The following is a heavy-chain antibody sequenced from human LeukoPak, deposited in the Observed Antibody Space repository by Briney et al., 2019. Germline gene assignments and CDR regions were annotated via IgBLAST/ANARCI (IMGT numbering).Heavy chain of an antibody. CDR1: EFTFSNYP. J-gene: IGHJ5*02. CDR3: AKAHYASGSYNWFDP. CDR2: ITGSGGST. Sequence: VQPGGSLRLSCAASEFTFSNYPMIWVRQAPGRGLDWVSTITGSGGSTYYADSVKGRFTISRDNSKNTLYLQMNSLRADDTAVYYCAKAHYASGSYNWFDPWGQGTLVTVSS. V-gene: IGHV3-23*01. D-gene: IGHD3-10*01.